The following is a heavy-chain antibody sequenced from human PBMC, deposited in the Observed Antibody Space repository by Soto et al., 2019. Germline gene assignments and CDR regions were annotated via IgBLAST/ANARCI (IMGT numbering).Heavy chain of an antibody. J-gene: IGHJ4*02. V-gene: IGHV3-30-3*01. Sequence: CLGLSCASSRFTVSSYAMHCVLQTPVKGLEWVAVISYDGSNKYYADSVKGRFTISRDNSKNTLYLQMNSLRAEETAVYYCARARAAGSGFDYWRQRTLVPVSS. CDR1: RFTVSSYA. CDR2: ISYDGSNK. D-gene: IGHD6-13*01. CDR3: ARARAAGSGFDY.